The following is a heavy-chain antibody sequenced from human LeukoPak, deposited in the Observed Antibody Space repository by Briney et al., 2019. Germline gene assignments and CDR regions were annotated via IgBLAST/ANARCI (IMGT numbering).Heavy chain of an antibody. CDR2: INQDGREK. D-gene: IGHD1-26*01. Sequence: GGSLRLSCAASGFTFSSYWMSWVRQAPGKGLEWVANINQDGREKYYVDSVKGRFTISRDNAKNSLYLQMNSLRADDTAVYYCATEWEESRSWGQGTLVTVSS. J-gene: IGHJ4*02. CDR1: GFTFSSYW. CDR3: ATEWEESRS. V-gene: IGHV3-7*01.